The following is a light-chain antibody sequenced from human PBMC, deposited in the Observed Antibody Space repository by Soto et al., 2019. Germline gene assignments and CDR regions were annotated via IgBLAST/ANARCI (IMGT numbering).Light chain of an antibody. V-gene: IGKV1-39*01. CDR3: QQSYSTPRT. CDR2: SAS. Sequence: DIQMTQSPSSLSASLGDRVTITCRASQSISSSLNWYQEKPGKAPKLLIYSASSLQTGVPSRFSGSGSGTDFTLTISSLQPVDFATYYCQQSYSTPRTFGQGTKVEIK. CDR1: QSISSS. J-gene: IGKJ1*01.